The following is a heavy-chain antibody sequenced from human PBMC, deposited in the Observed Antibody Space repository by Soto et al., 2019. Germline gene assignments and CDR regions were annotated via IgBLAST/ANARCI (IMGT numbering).Heavy chain of an antibody. V-gene: IGHV3-48*02. D-gene: IGHD3-22*01. CDR1: GFTFSSYS. CDR3: ARDYYMEGGY. J-gene: IGHJ4*02. CDR2: ISASSSSI. Sequence: GGSLRLSCAASGFTFSSYSMNWVRQAPGKGLEWVSYISASSSSIYYADSVKGRFTISRDNAKNSLFLQMNSLRDEDTAVYYCARDYYMEGGYWGQGTLVTVSS.